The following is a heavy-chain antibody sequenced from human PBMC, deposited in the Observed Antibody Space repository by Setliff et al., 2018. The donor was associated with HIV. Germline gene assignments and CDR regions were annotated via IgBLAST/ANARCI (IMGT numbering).Heavy chain of an antibody. V-gene: IGHV3-30*04. J-gene: IGHJ6*03. CDR3: AKDLRSYRCSIASCSHMDV. CDR2: ISFDGSNK. Sequence: PGGSLRLSCAASGFTFSSYAMHWVRQGPGKGLEWVAVISFDGSNKYYADSVKGRFTISGDNSKNTLYLQMNSLRSEDAAVYYCAKDLRSYRCSIASCSHMDVWGKGTTVTVSS. D-gene: IGHD3-16*02. CDR1: GFTFSSYA.